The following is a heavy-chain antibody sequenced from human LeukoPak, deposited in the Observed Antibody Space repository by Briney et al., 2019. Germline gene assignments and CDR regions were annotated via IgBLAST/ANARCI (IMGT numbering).Heavy chain of an antibody. CDR1: GYSFTSYY. V-gene: IGHV1-46*01. J-gene: IGHJ5*02. CDR3: VRDFLGYSYGYSTKFDP. Sequence: ASVKVSCKASGYSFTSYYVHWVRQAPGQGLEWVGIINPRTGSTTYAQKVQGRVIVTRDTSTSTVYVELSSLRSEDTAVYYCVRDFLGYSYGYSTKFDPWGQGTLVTVSS. CDR2: INPRTGST. D-gene: IGHD5-18*01.